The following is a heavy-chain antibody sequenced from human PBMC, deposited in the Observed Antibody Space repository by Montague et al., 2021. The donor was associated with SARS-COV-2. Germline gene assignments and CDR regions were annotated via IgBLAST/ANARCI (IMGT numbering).Heavy chain of an antibody. CDR1: GGAVNKYF. V-gene: IGHV4-59*08. J-gene: IGHJ4*02. Sequence: SETLSLTCTVSGGAVNKYFWSWIRQPPGKGLEWVGYISDSGSTKYNPSLQSRITISVDTARNQFSLKLLSVTAADTAFYYCARVDSSGPGEYWGQGILVSVSS. D-gene: IGHD3-22*01. CDR2: ISDSGST. CDR3: ARVDSSGPGEY.